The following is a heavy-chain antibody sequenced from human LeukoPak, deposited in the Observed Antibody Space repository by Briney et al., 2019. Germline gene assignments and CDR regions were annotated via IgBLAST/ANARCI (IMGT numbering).Heavy chain of an antibody. CDR1: GFTFDDYA. CDR2: ISWNSGSM. V-gene: IGHV3-9*01. D-gene: IGHD3-10*01. CDR3: AKVGNYYGSGSYYNPIDY. Sequence: GRSLRLSCAASGFTFDDYAMHWVRQAPGKGLEWVSGISWNSGSMGYADSVKGRFTISRDNAKNSLYLQMNSLRAEDTALYYCAKVGNYYGSGSYYNPIDYWGQGTLVTVSS. J-gene: IGHJ4*02.